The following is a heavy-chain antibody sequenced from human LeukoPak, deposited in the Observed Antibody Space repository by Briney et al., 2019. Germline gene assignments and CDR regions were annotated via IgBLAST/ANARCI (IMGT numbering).Heavy chain of an antibody. J-gene: IGHJ2*01. V-gene: IGHV4-34*01. CDR1: GGSFSGYF. CDR2: ISHSGST. Sequence: PSETLSLTCAVYGGSFSGYFWSYIRQPPGKGLEWLGEISHSGSTNYNPSLKSRVTISVDTSKNQFSLKLSSVTAADTAVYYCARDRPYYDSSGYYLRWYFDLWGRGTLVTVSS. CDR3: ARDRPYYDSSGYYLRWYFDL. D-gene: IGHD3-22*01.